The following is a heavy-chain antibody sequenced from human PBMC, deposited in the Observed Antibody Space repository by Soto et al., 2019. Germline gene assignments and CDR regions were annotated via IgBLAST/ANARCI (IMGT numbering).Heavy chain of an antibody. CDR1: GFTFSSYS. V-gene: IGHV3-21*01. CDR2: ISSSSSYI. Sequence: LRLSCAASGFTFSSYSMNWVRQAPGKGLEWVSSISSSSSYIYYADSVKGRFTISRDNAKNSLYLQMNSLRAEDTAVYYCARDLWRFDWLSQGYGMDVWGQGTTVTVSS. D-gene: IGHD3-9*01. J-gene: IGHJ6*02. CDR3: ARDLWRFDWLSQGYGMDV.